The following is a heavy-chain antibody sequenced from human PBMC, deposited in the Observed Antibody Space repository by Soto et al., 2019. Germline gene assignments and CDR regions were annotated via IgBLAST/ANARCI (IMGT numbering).Heavy chain of an antibody. V-gene: IGHV1-2*04. D-gene: IGHD2-15*01. CDR3: AREGEGVLGYCSGGICGRAYAFDI. CDR2: INPNSGGT. Sequence: ASVKVSCKASGYTFTGYYMHWVRPAPGQGLEWMGWINPNSGGTNYAQKFQGWVTMTRDTSISTAYMELSRLRSDDTAVYYCAREGEGVLGYCSGGICGRAYAFDIWG. CDR1: GYTFTGYY. J-gene: IGHJ3*02.